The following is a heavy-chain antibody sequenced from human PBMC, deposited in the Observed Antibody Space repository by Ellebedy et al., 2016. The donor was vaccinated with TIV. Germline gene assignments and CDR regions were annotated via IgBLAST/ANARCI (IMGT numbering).Heavy chain of an antibody. CDR3: TTAPDY. V-gene: IGHV3-15*01. CDR1: GFTFSNAW. J-gene: IGHJ4*02. Sequence: GESLKISCAASGFTFSNAWMSWVRQAPGKGLEWVGRIKSKTDGGTTDYAAHVKGRCTIPRDESKNTLYLQMNSLKTEDTAVYYCTTAPDYWGQGTLVTVSS. CDR2: IKSKTDGGTT.